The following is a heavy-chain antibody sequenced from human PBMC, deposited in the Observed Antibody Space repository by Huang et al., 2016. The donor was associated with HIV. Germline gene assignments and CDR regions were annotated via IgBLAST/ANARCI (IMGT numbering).Heavy chain of an antibody. D-gene: IGHD3-22*01. CDR1: GGTFSSYA. CDR3: ARARGYYDSSVSYYFDY. CDR2: IIPICGTA. V-gene: IGHV1-69*13. Sequence: QVQLVQSGAAVKKPGSSVKVSCKASGGTFSSYAISWVRQATGQGLEWVGWIIPICGTANYAQEFQGRVTITADESTSTAYMELSSLRSEDTAVYYCARARGYYDSSVSYYFDYWGQGTLVTVSS. J-gene: IGHJ4*02.